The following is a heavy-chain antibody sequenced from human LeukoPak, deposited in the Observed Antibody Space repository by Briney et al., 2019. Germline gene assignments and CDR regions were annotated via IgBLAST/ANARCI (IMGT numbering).Heavy chain of an antibody. D-gene: IGHD7-27*01. CDR1: GYTFTSYG. CDR2: ISAYNGNT. V-gene: IGHV1-18*01. J-gene: IGHJ3*02. Sequence: ASVKVSCKASGYTFTSYGISWVRQAPGQGLEWMGWISAYNGNTNYAQKFQGRVTMTRDTSTSTVYMELSSLRSEDTAVYYCARTSTGAFHAFDIWGQGTMVTVSS. CDR3: ARTSTGAFHAFDI.